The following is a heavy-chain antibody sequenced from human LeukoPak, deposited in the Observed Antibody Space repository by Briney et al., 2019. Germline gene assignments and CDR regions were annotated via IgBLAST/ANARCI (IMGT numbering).Heavy chain of an antibody. D-gene: IGHD6-19*01. CDR1: GFTFSSYA. V-gene: IGHV3-30-3*01. J-gene: IGHJ4*02. CDR2: ISYDGSNK. Sequence: PGRSLRLSCAASGFTFSSYAMHWVRQAPGKGLEWVAVISYDGSNKYYADSVKGRFTISRDNSKNTLYLRINSLRAEDTAVYYCARDVSGCYDYWGQGTLVTVSS. CDR3: ARDVSGCYDY.